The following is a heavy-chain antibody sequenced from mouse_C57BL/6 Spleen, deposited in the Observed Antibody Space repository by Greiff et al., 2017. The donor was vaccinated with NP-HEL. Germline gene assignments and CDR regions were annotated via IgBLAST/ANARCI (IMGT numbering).Heavy chain of an antibody. Sequence: VKLMESGPGLVAPSQSLSITCTVSGFSLTSYAISWVRQPPGKGLEWLGVIWTGGGTNYNSALKSRLSISKDNSKSQVFLKMNSLQTDDTARYYCARMDYYGSSYWYFDVWGTGTTVTVSS. D-gene: IGHD1-1*01. CDR2: IWTGGGT. CDR3: ARMDYYGSSYWYFDV. V-gene: IGHV2-9-1*01. J-gene: IGHJ1*03. CDR1: GFSLTSYA.